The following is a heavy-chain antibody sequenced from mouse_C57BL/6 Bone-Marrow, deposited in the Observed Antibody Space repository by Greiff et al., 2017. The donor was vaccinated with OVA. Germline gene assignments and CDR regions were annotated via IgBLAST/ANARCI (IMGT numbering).Heavy chain of an antibody. J-gene: IGHJ2*01. CDR1: GYSITSGYY. V-gene: IGHV3-6*01. CDR2: ISYDGSN. D-gene: IGHD1-1*01. CDR3: ARGIITTVVAYYLDY. Sequence: EVKLQESGPGLVKPSQSLSLTCSVTGYSITSGYYWNWIRQFPGNKLEWMGYISYDGSNNYNPSLKNRISITRDTSKNQFFLKLNSVTTEDTATYYCARGIITTVVAYYLDYWGQGTTLTVSS.